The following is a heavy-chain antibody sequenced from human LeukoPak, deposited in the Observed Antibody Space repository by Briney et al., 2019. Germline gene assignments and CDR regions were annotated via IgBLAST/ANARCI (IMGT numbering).Heavy chain of an antibody. V-gene: IGHV3-48*04. Sequence: GGSLRLSCAASGFTFSSYSMNWVRQAPGKGLEWVSYISSSGSTIYYADSVKGRFTISRDNAKNSLYLQVNSLRAEDTAVYYCARDTEYSGLDYWGQGTLVTVSS. CDR3: ARDTEYSGLDY. J-gene: IGHJ4*02. CDR1: GFTFSSYS. CDR2: ISSSGSTI. D-gene: IGHD2-15*01.